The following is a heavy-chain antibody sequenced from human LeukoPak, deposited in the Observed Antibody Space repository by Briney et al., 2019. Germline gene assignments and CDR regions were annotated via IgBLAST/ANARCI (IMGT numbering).Heavy chain of an antibody. Sequence: SETLSLTCTVSGGSVSSGSYYWSWIRQPPGKGLEWIGYIYYSGSTNYNPSLKSRVTTSVDTSKNQFSLKLSSVTAADTAVYSCAMRRYYDSIVPPFDYWGQGTLVTVSS. CDR2: IYYSGST. J-gene: IGHJ4*02. V-gene: IGHV4-61*01. CDR1: GGSVSSGSYY. CDR3: AMRRYYDSIVPPFDY. D-gene: IGHD3-22*01.